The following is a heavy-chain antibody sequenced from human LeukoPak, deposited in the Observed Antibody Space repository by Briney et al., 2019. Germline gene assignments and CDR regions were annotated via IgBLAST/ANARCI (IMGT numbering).Heavy chain of an antibody. CDR1: GGSFSGHY. J-gene: IGHJ6*04. CDR3: ARARDYDILTGYRYYYGMDV. CDR2: INHSGST. D-gene: IGHD3-9*01. V-gene: IGHV4-34*01. Sequence: SETLSLTCAVYGGSFSGHYWSWIRQPPGKGLEWIGEINHSGSTNYNPSLKSRVTISVDTSKNQFSLKLSSVTAADTAVYYCARARDYDILTGYRYYYGMDVWGKGTTVTVSS.